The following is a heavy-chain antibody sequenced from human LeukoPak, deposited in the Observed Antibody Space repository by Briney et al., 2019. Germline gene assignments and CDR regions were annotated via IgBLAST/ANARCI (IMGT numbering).Heavy chain of an antibody. CDR3: ARGLGSYFDY. V-gene: IGHV5-51*01. CDR1: GYSFTSYW. D-gene: IGHD6-19*01. CDR2: IYPGDSDT. Sequence: GESLKISCKGSGYSFTSYWIAWVRQMPGKGLEWMGIIYPGDSDTRNSPSFQGQVTISVDKSISTAYLHWSSLKASDTAVYYCARGLGSYFDYWGQGTLVTVSS. J-gene: IGHJ4*02.